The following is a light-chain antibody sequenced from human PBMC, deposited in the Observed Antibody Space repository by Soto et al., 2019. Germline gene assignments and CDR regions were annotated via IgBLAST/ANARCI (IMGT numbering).Light chain of an antibody. CDR3: HQYGRSPFT. CDR1: QRMTNNF. Sequence: EIVLTQSPDTLSLSPGERVTLSCRASQRMTNNFLAWFQQKPGLAPRLLIHGASTRASGVPDRFTGGGSGTDFFGNMSRLEPEDFAVYYCHQYGRSPFTFGQGTKLQIK. CDR2: GAS. J-gene: IGKJ2*01. V-gene: IGKV3-20*01.